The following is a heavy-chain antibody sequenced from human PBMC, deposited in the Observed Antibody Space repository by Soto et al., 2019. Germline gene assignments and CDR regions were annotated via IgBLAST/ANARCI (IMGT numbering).Heavy chain of an antibody. V-gene: IGHV1-69*01. J-gene: IGHJ4*02. D-gene: IGHD1-26*01. Sequence: QVQLVKSGAEVNKHGSSVKVSCKASGGTFSSYSINWVRQAPGQGLEWMGEIIPIFGTANYAQKFQGRVTITADESTSTAYMELSSLRSEDTAVYYCARDGGRHSGGIDYWGQGTLVTVSS. CDR2: IIPIFGTA. CDR1: GGTFSSYS. CDR3: ARDGGRHSGGIDY.